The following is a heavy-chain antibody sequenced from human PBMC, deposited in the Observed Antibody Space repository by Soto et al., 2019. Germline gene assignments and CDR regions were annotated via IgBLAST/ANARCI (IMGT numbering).Heavy chain of an antibody. CDR1: GGTLSSYA. CDR3: ARAGVIGVRDYYYYGMDV. Sequence: GASVKVSCKASGGTLSSYAISWVRQAPGQGLEWMGGIIPIFGTANYAQKFQGRVTITADESTSTAYMELSSLRSEDTAVYYCARAGVIGVRDYYYYGMDVWGQGTTVTVSS. V-gene: IGHV1-69*13. J-gene: IGHJ6*02. D-gene: IGHD3-16*02. CDR2: IIPIFGTA.